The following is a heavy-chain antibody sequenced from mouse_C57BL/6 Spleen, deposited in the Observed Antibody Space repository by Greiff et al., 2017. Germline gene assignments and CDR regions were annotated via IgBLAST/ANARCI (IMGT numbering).Heavy chain of an antibody. D-gene: IGHD2-5*01. CDR2: IDPSDSYT. V-gene: IGHV1-69*01. J-gene: IGHJ2*01. Sequence: VQLQQPGAELVMPGASVKLSCKASGYTFTSYWMHWVKQRPGQGLEWIGEIDPSDSYTNYNQKFKGKSTFTVDKSSSTAYMQLSSLTAEDSAVYYCARRDYSNYVDYWGQGTTLTVSS. CDR1: GYTFTSYW. CDR3: ARRDYSNYVDY.